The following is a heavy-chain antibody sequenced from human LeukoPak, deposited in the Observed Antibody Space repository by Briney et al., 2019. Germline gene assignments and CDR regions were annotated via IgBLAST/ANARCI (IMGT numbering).Heavy chain of an antibody. D-gene: IGHD6-13*01. CDR3: ARVLHSSSWYGGGLSVAFDI. CDR2: IDHSGST. V-gene: IGHV4-38-2*02. Sequence: PSETLSLTCTVSGYSISSGYSWGWIRQTPGKGLEWIGSIDHSGSTYYNPSLSGRVTISVDASKNQFSLKLSSVTAADTAVYYCARVLHSSSWYGGGLSVAFDIWGQGTMVTVSP. CDR1: GYSISSGYS. J-gene: IGHJ3*02.